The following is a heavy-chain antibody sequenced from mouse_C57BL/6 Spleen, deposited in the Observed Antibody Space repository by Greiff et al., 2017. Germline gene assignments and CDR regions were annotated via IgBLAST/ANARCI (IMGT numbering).Heavy chain of an antibody. CDR3: ARHQRNYYGSSYWFAY. D-gene: IGHD1-1*01. V-gene: IGHV5-6*01. CDR1: GFTFSSYG. J-gene: IGHJ3*01. Sequence: EVKLVESGGDLVKPGGSLKLSCAASGFTFSSYGMSWVRQTPDKRLEWVATISSGGSYTYYPDSVKGRFTISRDNAKNTLYLQMSSLKSEDTAMYYCARHQRNYYGSSYWFAYWGQGTLVTVSA. CDR2: ISSGGSYT.